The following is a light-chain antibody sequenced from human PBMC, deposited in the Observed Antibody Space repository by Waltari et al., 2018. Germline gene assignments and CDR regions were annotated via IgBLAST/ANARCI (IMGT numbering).Light chain of an antibody. V-gene: IGKV4-1*01. J-gene: IGKJ1*01. CDR2: WAS. Sequence: DIVMTQSPDSLAVSLGERATINCKSSQSVLYSSNNKNYLAWYQQTPGQPPTLLIYWASTRESGVPDRFSGSGSGTDFTLTISSLQAEDVAVYYCQQYYSTLTWTFGQGTKVEIK. CDR3: QQYYSTLTWT. CDR1: QSVLYSSNNKNY.